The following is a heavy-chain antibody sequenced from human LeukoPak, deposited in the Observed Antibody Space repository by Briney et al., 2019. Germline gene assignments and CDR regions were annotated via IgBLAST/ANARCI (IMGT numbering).Heavy chain of an antibody. CDR1: GFTFSSYA. J-gene: IGHJ3*02. V-gene: IGHV3-23*01. D-gene: IGHD1-26*01. CDR3: ARGHSGSYFEDAFDI. Sequence: PGGSLRLSCAASGFTFSSYAMNWVRQAPGKGLEWVSAITGSGGRTYYADSVKGRFTISRDNSKNTLYLQMNSLRAEDTAVYYCARGHSGSYFEDAFDIWGQGTMVTVSS. CDR2: ITGSGGRT.